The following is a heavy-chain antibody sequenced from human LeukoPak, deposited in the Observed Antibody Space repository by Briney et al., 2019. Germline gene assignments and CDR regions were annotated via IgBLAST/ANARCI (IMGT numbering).Heavy chain of an antibody. V-gene: IGHV3-15*01. CDR2: IKSKTDGGTT. Sequence: PGGSLRLSCAASGFTFSNAWMSWVRQAPGKGLEWVGRIKSKTDGGTTDYAAPVKGRFTISRDDSKNTLYLQMNSLKTEDTAVYYCTTDFVEYNWNPRMKYYFDYWGQGTLVTVSS. J-gene: IGHJ4*02. CDR3: TTDFVEYNWNPRMKYYFDY. CDR1: GFTFSNAW. D-gene: IGHD1-20*01.